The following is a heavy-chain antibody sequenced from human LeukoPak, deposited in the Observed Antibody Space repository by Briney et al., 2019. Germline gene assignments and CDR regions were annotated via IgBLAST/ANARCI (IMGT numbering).Heavy chain of an antibody. CDR3: AKEQPNYYDSSGYSDYFDY. J-gene: IGHJ4*02. V-gene: IGHV3-30*02. D-gene: IGHD3-22*01. CDR2: IRYDGSNK. Sequence: GGSLRLSCAASGFTFSSYGMHWVRQAPGKGLEGVAFIRYDGSNKYYADSVKGRFTISRDNSKNTLYPQMNSLRAEDTAVYYCAKEQPNYYDSSGYSDYFDYWGQGTLVTVSS. CDR1: GFTFSSYG.